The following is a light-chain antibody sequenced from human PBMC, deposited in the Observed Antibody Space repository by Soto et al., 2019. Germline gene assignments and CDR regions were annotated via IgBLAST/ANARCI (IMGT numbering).Light chain of an antibody. CDR1: QSVRNN. Sequence: EIVMTQSPVTLSVSPGERATLSCRASQSVRNNYLAWYQQKPGQAPRLLISGVSTRAAGIPARFSGSGSGTEFTLAISSLQSEDFAVYYCQQYVDWPLTFGGGTKVEIK. CDR2: GVS. V-gene: IGKV3-15*01. CDR3: QQYVDWPLT. J-gene: IGKJ4*01.